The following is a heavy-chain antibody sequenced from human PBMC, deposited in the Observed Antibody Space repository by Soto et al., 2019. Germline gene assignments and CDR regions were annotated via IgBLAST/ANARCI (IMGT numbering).Heavy chain of an antibody. Sequence: DVQLLESGGHLVQPGGSLRLSCAASGFTFSSYAMSWVRQAPGKGLEWVSSVSAGGDMTYYSDSVKGRFTISRDNSNNALFLQMNSLRFEDTALYYCARGDRGGSGSPASYYYSGLDVWGQGATVTVS. J-gene: IGHJ6*02. D-gene: IGHD3-10*01. V-gene: IGHV3-23*01. CDR1: GFTFSSYA. CDR2: VSAGGDMT. CDR3: ARGDRGGSGSPASYYYSGLDV.